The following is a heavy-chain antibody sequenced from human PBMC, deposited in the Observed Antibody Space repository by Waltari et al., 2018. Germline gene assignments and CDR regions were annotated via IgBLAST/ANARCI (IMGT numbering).Heavy chain of an antibody. Sequence: QVQLVQSGAEVKKPGASVKVSCKASGYTFTRYDINWVRQATGQGLEWMGWMNPNSGNTGYAQKFQGRVTMTRNTSISTAYMELSSLRSEDTAVYYCARMGLRGGYYYYYMDVWGKGTTVTVSS. CDR2: MNPNSGNT. J-gene: IGHJ6*03. CDR1: GYTFTRYD. V-gene: IGHV1-8*01. D-gene: IGHD3-16*01. CDR3: ARMGLRGGYYYYYMDV.